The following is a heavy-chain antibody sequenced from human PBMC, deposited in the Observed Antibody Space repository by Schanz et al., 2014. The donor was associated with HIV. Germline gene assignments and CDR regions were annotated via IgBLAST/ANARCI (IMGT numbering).Heavy chain of an antibody. D-gene: IGHD2-15*01. J-gene: IGHJ6*02. CDR1: GFTFSDYY. CDR2: IGSSSITK. Sequence: QEQLVESGGGLVKPGGSLRLSCAASGFTFSDYYMSWIRQAPGKGLEWVSYIGSSSITKYYADSVKGRFTISRDNSKNTLYLQMNSLRAEDTAVYYCARDDCSGGSCYSNYYYGMDVWGQGTTVTVSS. CDR3: ARDDCSGGSCYSNYYYGMDV. V-gene: IGHV3-11*04.